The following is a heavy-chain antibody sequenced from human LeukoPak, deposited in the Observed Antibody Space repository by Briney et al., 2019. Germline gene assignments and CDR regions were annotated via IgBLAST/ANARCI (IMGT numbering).Heavy chain of an antibody. CDR1: GYTFTSYA. D-gene: IGHD6-13*01. V-gene: IGHV1-18*01. CDR2: ISA. J-gene: IGHJ5*02. CDR3: ARGLARKGGIAAVWVWFDP. Sequence: GASVKVSCKASGYTFTSYAISWVRQAPGQGLEWMGWISAYAQNLQGRVTMTTDTSTSTAYMELRSLRPDDTAVYYCARGLARKGGIAAVWVWFDPWGQGTLVTVSS.